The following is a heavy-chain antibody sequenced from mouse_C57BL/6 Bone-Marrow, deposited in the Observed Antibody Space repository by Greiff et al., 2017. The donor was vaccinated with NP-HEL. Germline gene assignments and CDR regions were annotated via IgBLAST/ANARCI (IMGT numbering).Heavy chain of an antibody. J-gene: IGHJ2*01. CDR1: GYTFTDYY. CDR2: IYPGSGNT. V-gene: IGHV1-76*01. CDR3: ARERGLTGNYFDY. Sequence: VKLMESGAELVRPGASVKLSCKASGYTFTDYYINWVKQRPGQGLEWIARIYPGSGNTYYNEKFKGKATLTAEKSSSTAYMQLSSLTSEDSAVYCCARERGLTGNYFDYWGQGTTLTVSS. D-gene: IGHD4-1*01.